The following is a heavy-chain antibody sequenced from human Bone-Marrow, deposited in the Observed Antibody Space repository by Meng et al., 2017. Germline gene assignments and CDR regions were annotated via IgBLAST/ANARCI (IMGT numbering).Heavy chain of an antibody. Sequence: SETLSLTCTVSGGSISSYYWSWIRQPPGKGLEWIGYIYYGGSTNYNPSLKSRVTISVDTSKNQFSLKLSSVTAAETAVYYCARDRGGGWGFDYWGQGTLVTVSS. CDR3: ARDRGGGWGFDY. J-gene: IGHJ4*02. CDR2: IYYGGST. V-gene: IGHV4-59*01. CDR1: GGSISSYY. D-gene: IGHD3-10*01.